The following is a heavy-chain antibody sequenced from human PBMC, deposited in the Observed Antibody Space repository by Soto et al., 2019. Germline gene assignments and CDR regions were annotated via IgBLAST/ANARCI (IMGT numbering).Heavy chain of an antibody. CDR3: ARAIPTHPYSSSSLGVDI. D-gene: IGHD6-6*01. J-gene: IGHJ3*02. V-gene: IGHV1-2*04. Sequence: GASVKVSCKASGYTFTGYYMHWVRQAPGQGLEWMGWINPNSGGTNYAQKFQGWVTMTRDTSISTAYMELSRLRSDDTGVYYCARAIPTHPYSSSSLGVDIWGQGTMVTLSS. CDR2: INPNSGGT. CDR1: GYTFTGYY.